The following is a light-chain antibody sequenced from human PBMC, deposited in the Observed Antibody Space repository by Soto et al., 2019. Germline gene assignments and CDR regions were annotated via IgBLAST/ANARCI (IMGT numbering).Light chain of an antibody. J-gene: IGKJ4*01. Sequence: ETVLTQSPATLSWSPGEKATLSCRASQNIRVYLIWYQQKPGQAPRLLIYDASNRATAVPARFSGSGFGTDFTLIINNLEPEDFAVYYCQQRGNWPLTFGGGTKVEI. CDR3: QQRGNWPLT. V-gene: IGKV3-11*01. CDR1: QNIRVY. CDR2: DAS.